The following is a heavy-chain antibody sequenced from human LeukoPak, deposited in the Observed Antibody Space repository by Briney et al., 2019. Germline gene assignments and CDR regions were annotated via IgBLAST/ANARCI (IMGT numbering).Heavy chain of an antibody. CDR3: ARDKSYDLWSGYYSDY. J-gene: IGHJ4*02. Sequence: ASVKVSCKASGYTFTGYYMHWVRQAPGQGLEWMGWINPNSGGTNYAQKFQGRVTMTRDTSISTAYMELSRLRSDDTAVYYCARDKSYDLWSGYYSDYWGQGTLVPVSS. CDR1: GYTFTGYY. V-gene: IGHV1-2*02. D-gene: IGHD3-3*01. CDR2: INPNSGGT.